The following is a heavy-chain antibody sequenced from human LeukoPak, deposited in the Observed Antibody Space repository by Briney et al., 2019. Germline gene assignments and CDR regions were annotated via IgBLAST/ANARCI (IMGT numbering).Heavy chain of an antibody. Sequence: SETLSLTCTVSGGSSSSGDYYWSWIRQPPGKGLEWIGYIYYSGSTYYNPSLKSRVTISVDTSKNQFSLKLSSVTAADTAVYYCARGLQLWLPSYYYYMDVWGKGTTVTVSS. CDR3: ARGLQLWLPSYYYYMDV. CDR2: IYYSGST. V-gene: IGHV4-30-4*08. D-gene: IGHD5-18*01. CDR1: GGSSSSGDYY. J-gene: IGHJ6*03.